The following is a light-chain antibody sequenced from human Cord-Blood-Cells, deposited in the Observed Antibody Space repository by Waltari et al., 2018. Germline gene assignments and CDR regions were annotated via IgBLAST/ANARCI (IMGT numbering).Light chain of an antibody. CDR2: AAS. V-gene: IGKV1-27*01. CDR3: QKYNSAPRT. Sequence: DIQMTQSPSSLSASVGDRVTITCRASQGIRNYLHWYQQQPGKVPKPLIYAASTLQTGVPSRFSGSGSGTDFTLTSSSLQPEDVATYYCQKYNSAPRTFGQGTKLEIK. CDR1: QGIRNY. J-gene: IGKJ2*01.